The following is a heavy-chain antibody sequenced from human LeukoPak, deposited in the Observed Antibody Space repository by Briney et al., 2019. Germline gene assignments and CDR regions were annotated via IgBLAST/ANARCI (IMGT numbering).Heavy chain of an antibody. Sequence: SQTLSLTCTVSGGSISSGSYYWSWIRQPAGKGLEWIGRIYTSGSTNYNPSLKSRVTISVDTSKNQFSLKLSSVTAADTAVYYCARGGQYYDFWSGYSYYYYMDVWGKGTTVTVSS. V-gene: IGHV4-61*02. J-gene: IGHJ6*03. CDR1: GGSISSGSYY. D-gene: IGHD3-3*01. CDR2: IYTSGST. CDR3: ARGGQYYDFWSGYSYYYYMDV.